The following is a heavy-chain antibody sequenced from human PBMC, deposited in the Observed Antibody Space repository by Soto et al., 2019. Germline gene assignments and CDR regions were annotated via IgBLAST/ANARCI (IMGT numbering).Heavy chain of an antibody. V-gene: IGHV3-33*01. CDR1: GFTFSTYS. Sequence: PGWSLRLSCAASGFTFSTYSMHWVRQAPGKGLEWVALIWYDGSNKYYTDSVKGRFTISRDNSKNTLYLQMDSLRPEDTAVYYCARDLGYSSGNPFDYWGQGTLVTVSS. D-gene: IGHD6-19*01. J-gene: IGHJ4*02. CDR3: ARDLGYSSGNPFDY. CDR2: IWYDGSNK.